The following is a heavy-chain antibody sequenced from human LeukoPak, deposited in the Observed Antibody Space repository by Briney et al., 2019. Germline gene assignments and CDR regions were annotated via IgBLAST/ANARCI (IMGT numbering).Heavy chain of an antibody. Sequence: SETLSLTCAVYGGSFSGYYWSWIRQPPGKGLEWIGEINHSGSTNYNPSLKSRVTISVDTSKNQFSLKLSSVTAADTAVYYCARDQLGATNAFDIWGQGTMVTVSS. V-gene: IGHV4-34*01. D-gene: IGHD1-26*01. CDR3: ARDQLGATNAFDI. CDR2: INHSGST. J-gene: IGHJ3*02. CDR1: GGSFSGYY.